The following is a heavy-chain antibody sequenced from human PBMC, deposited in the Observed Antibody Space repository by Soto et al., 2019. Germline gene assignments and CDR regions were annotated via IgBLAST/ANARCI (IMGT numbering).Heavy chain of an antibody. V-gene: IGHV4-31*03. Sequence: QVHLQESGPGLVKPSQTLSLACTVTGYSMERSGDYCSWIRQVPGQGLEWLGYIFFSGTTYYNPSFKSRVIMSVDTSRNQFFLALTAVTAADTGVYYCARELLAPTRGWFDPWGQGTLVRVSS. D-gene: IGHD2-8*02. CDR3: ARELLAPTRGWFDP. CDR2: IFFSGTT. J-gene: IGHJ5*02. CDR1: GYSMERSGDY.